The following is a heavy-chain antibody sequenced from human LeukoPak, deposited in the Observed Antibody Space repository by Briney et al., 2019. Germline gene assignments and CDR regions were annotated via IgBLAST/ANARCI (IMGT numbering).Heavy chain of an antibody. CDR3: ARACVYYYGSGSYYKSFDY. CDR1: GGSFSGYY. Sequence: SETLSLTCAVYGGSFSGYYWSWIRQPLGKGLEWIGEINHSGSTNYNPSLKSRVTISVDTSKNQFSLKLSSVTAADTAVYYCARACVYYYGSGSYYKSFDYWGQGTLVTVSS. V-gene: IGHV4-34*01. D-gene: IGHD3-10*01. J-gene: IGHJ4*02. CDR2: INHSGST.